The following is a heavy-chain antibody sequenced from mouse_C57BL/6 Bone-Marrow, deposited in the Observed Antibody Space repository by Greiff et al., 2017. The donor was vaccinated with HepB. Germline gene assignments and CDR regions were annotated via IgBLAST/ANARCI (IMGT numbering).Heavy chain of an antibody. V-gene: IGHV1-82*01. Sequence: QVQLQQSGPELVKPGASVKISCKASGYAFSSSWMNWVKQRPGKGLEWIGRIYPGDGDTNYNGKFKGKATLTADKSSSTAYMQLSSLTSEDSAVYFCAGAAYYAMEYWGQGTSVTVSS. CDR2: IYPGDGDT. J-gene: IGHJ4*01. CDR3: AGAAYYAMEY. CDR1: GYAFSSSW.